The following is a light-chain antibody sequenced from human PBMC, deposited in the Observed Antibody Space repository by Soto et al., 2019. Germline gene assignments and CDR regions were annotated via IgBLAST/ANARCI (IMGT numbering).Light chain of an antibody. V-gene: IGKV1-9*01. CDR2: AAS. CDR3: QQLNSYPPT. J-gene: IGKJ4*01. CDR1: QDIAIY. Sequence: ELTLSQKSLSSSVGDRVTITCRASQDIAIYLAWYQQKPGEAPKLLIYAASTLQSGVPSRFSGSGSGTEFTLTISSLQPEDFATYYCQQLNSYPPTFGGGAKVDIK.